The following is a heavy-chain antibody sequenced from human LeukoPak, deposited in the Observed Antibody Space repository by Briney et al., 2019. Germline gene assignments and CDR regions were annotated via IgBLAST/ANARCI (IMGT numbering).Heavy chain of an antibody. CDR3: HFKYCSSSTCFYYFDY. Sequence: SETLSLTCSVSGGSISSSDYSWGWIRQSPGKGLEWIGSIYYSGSTYYNPSLKSRVTISVDTSKNQFSLKLSSVTATDTAVYYCHFKYCSSSTCFYYFDYWGQGTLVTVSS. D-gene: IGHD2-2*01. CDR2: IYYSGST. V-gene: IGHV4-39*01. J-gene: IGHJ4*02. CDR1: GGSISSSDYS.